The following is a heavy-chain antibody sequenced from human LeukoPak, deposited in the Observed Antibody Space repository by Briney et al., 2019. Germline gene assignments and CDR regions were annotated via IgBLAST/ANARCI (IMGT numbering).Heavy chain of an antibody. D-gene: IGHD6-13*01. CDR3: ARYIPASGDCFDP. V-gene: IGHV4-61*02. CDR2: IYTSGST. CDR1: GGSISSGSYY. Sequence: SQTLSLTCTVSGGSISSGSYYWSWIRQPAGKGLEWIGRIYTSGSTNYNPSLKSRVTISVDTSKNQFSLKLSSVTAADTAVYYCARYIPASGDCFDPWGQGTLVTVSS. J-gene: IGHJ5*02.